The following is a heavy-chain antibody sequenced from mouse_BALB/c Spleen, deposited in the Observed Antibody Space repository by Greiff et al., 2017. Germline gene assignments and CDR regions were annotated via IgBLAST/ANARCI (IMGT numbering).Heavy chain of an antibody. V-gene: IGHV1-14*01. CDR1: GYTFTSYV. CDR2: INPYNDGT. Sequence: EVQLQQSGPELVKPGASVKMSCKASGYTFTSYVMHWVKQKPGQGLEWIGYINPYNDGTKYNEKFKGKATLTSDKSSSTAYMELSSLTSEDSAVYYCANGYDGDYYAMDYWGQGTSVTVSS. J-gene: IGHJ4*01. D-gene: IGHD2-2*01. CDR3: ANGYDGDYYAMDY.